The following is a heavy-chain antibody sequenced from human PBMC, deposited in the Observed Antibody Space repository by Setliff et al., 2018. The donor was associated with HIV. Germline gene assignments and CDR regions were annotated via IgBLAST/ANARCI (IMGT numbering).Heavy chain of an antibody. J-gene: IGHJ4*02. V-gene: IGHV3-23*01. Sequence: GGSLRLSCAASGFTFSNYAMNWVRQAPGTGLEWVSSIVGSGDNTYYADSVKGRFTISRDNSNNKLYLQMNSLRVEDTAVYHCAKASQLAHYSGVRCYPFDYWGQGSLVTVSS. CDR3: AKASQLAHYSGVRCYPFDY. D-gene: IGHD2-15*01. CDR1: GFTFSNYA. CDR2: IVGSGDNT.